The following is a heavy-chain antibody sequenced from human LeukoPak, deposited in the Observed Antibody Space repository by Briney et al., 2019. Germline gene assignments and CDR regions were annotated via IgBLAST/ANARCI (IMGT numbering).Heavy chain of an antibody. V-gene: IGHV3-20*04. Sequence: GGSLRLSCAASGFTFDDYGMSWVRQAPGKGLEWVSGINWNGGSTGYADSVKGRFTISRDNAKNTLYLQMNSLRAEDTAVYYCAKNRGYYGSGSYYFDYWGQGTLVTVSS. J-gene: IGHJ4*02. D-gene: IGHD3-10*01. CDR2: INWNGGST. CDR1: GFTFDDYG. CDR3: AKNRGYYGSGSYYFDY.